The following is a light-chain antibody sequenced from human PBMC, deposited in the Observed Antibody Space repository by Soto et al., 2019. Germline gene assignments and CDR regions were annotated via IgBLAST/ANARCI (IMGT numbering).Light chain of an antibody. Sequence: EIVMTQSPATLSVSPGERATLSCRASQSVSSSLAWYQQKPGQAPRLLIYGASTRATGIPARFSGSGSGTEFTLTIGSLQSEDFAVYYCQQYNNWPPLTFGGGTKVEIK. CDR2: GAS. CDR3: QQYNNWPPLT. V-gene: IGKV3-15*01. J-gene: IGKJ4*01. CDR1: QSVSSS.